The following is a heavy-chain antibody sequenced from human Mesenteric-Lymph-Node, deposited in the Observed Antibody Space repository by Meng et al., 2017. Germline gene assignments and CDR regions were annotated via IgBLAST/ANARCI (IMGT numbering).Heavy chain of an antibody. CDR3: ATGWALDS. CDR1: GGSFSGYY. J-gene: IGHJ4*02. Sequence: QVQLQQWGAGLLKPRETRSRTCAVYGGSFSGYYWSWIRQPPGKGLEWIGEINHSGSTNYNPSLKSRVTISVDTSKNQFSLKLSSVTPEDTAVYYCATGWALDSWGQGTLVTVS. V-gene: IGHV4-34*01. D-gene: IGHD1-14*01. CDR2: INHSGST.